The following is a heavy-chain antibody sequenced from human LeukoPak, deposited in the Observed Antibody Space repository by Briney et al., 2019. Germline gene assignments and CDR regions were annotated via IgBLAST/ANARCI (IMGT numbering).Heavy chain of an antibody. CDR2: ISYDGSNK. J-gene: IGHJ6*03. V-gene: IGHV3-30-3*01. CDR1: GFTFSSYA. CDR3: ARDYHYYYYYYMDV. D-gene: IGHD3-16*02. Sequence: PGGSLRPSCAASGFTFSSYAMHWVRQAPGKGLEWVAVISYDGSNKYYADSVKGRFTISRDNSKNTLYLQMNSLRAEDTAVYYCARDYHYYYYYYMDVWGKGTTVTVSS.